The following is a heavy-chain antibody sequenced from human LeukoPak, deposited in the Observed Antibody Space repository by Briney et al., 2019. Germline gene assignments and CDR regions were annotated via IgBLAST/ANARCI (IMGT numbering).Heavy chain of an antibody. V-gene: IGHV3-23*01. CDR2: ISGSGGST. J-gene: IGHJ4*02. CDR3: AHAPYSSGWTFDY. D-gene: IGHD6-19*01. Sequence: GGSLRLSCAASGFTFSSYAMSWVRQAPGKGLEWVSAISGSGGSTYYADSVKGRFTISRDNSKNTLYLQMNSLRAEDTAVNYCAHAPYSSGWTFDYWGQGTLVTVSS. CDR1: GFTFSSYA.